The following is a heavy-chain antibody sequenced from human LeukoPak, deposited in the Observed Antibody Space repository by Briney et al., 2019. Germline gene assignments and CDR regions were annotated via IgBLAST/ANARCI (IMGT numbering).Heavy chain of an antibody. D-gene: IGHD3-22*01. CDR1: GDSISSSSSY. Sequence: SETLSLTCTVSGDSISSSSSYWGWIRQPPGKGLEWIGSIYYSGSTYYNPSLKSRVTISVDTSKNQFSLKLSSVTAADTAVYYCARSGYFYFDYWGQGTLVTVSS. J-gene: IGHJ4*02. CDR2: IYYSGST. CDR3: ARSGYFYFDY. V-gene: IGHV4-39*07.